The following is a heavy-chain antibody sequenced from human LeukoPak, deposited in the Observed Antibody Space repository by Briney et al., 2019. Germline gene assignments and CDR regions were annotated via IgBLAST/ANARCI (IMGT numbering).Heavy chain of an antibody. Sequence: GASVKVSCKASGYTFTGYYMHWVRQAPGQGLEWMGWINPNSGGTNYAQKFQGRVTMTRDTSISTAYMELSRLRSDDTAVYYCARERAAAGTGWFDPWGQGTLVTVSS. CDR3: ARERAAAGTGWFDP. CDR1: GYTFTGYY. V-gene: IGHV1-2*02. D-gene: IGHD6-13*01. J-gene: IGHJ5*02. CDR2: INPNSGGT.